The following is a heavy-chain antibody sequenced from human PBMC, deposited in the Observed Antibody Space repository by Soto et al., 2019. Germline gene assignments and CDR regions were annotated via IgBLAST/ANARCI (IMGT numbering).Heavy chain of an antibody. Sequence: HPGGSLRLSCVASGFTFSSYAMSWVRQAPGKGLEWVSAIGGSGGSTYYADSVKGRFTISRDNSKNTLYLQMNSLRAEDTAAYYCAKEGSIAVANNLDYWGQGTLVTVSS. D-gene: IGHD6-19*01. CDR2: IGGSGGST. CDR3: AKEGSIAVANNLDY. J-gene: IGHJ4*02. V-gene: IGHV3-23*01. CDR1: GFTFSSYA.